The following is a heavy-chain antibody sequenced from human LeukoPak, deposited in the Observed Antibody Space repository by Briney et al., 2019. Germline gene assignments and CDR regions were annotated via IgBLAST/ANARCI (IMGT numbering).Heavy chain of an antibody. CDR3: ARVSQWLVPY. CDR2: ISSTSSYI. D-gene: IGHD6-19*01. CDR1: GFTFSDYY. Sequence: PGESLRLSCAASGFTFSDYYMSWICQAPGKGLEWVSYISSTSSYINYADSVKGRFTISRDNAKNSLFLQMNSLRAEDTAVYYCARVSQWLVPYWGQGTLVTVSP. J-gene: IGHJ4*02. V-gene: IGHV3-11*05.